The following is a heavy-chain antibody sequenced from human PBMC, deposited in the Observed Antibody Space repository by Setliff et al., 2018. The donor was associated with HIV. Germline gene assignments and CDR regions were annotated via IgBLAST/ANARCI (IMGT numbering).Heavy chain of an antibody. CDR2: IGPYNGRT. V-gene: IGHV1-18*01. J-gene: IGHJ4*02. Sequence: GASVKVSCKPSGYMFIAYGMSWVRRAPGQGLEWMGWIGPYNGRTEYAQKFQGRVTTTEDTSTDTAYMELSSLRPEDTAVYYCATRIRDGHRGYGYFDFWGQGTLVTVS. CDR1: GYMFIAYG. D-gene: IGHD5-12*01. CDR3: ATRIRDGHRGYGYFDF.